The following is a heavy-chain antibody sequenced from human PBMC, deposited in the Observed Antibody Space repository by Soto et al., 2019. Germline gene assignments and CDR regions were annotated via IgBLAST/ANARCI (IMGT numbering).Heavy chain of an antibody. CDR1: GGTFSSYA. V-gene: IGHV1-69*01. CDR2: IIPIFGTA. CDR3: ARDSTVTRGAYGMDV. D-gene: IGHD4-17*01. Sequence: QVQLVQSGAAVKKPGASVKVSCKASGGTFSSYAISWVRQAPGQGLEWMGGIIPIFGTANYAQKFQGRVRIAADESTSRAYIELSSLRSEDTAVYYCARDSTVTRGAYGMDVWGQGTTVTVSS. J-gene: IGHJ6*02.